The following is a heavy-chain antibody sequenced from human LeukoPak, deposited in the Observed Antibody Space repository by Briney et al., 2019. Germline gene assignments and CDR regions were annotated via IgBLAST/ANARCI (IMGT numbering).Heavy chain of an antibody. V-gene: IGHV3-7*03. J-gene: IGHJ5*02. Sequence: PGGSLRLSCAASGFTFSSYWMSWVRQAPGKGLEWVANIKQDGSEKYYVDSVKGRYTISRDNAKNSLFLQMNSLRAEDTAVYYCAVGGSCHYHWGQGTLVTVSS. D-gene: IGHD2-15*01. CDR2: IKQDGSEK. CDR3: AVGGSCHYH. CDR1: GFTFSSYW.